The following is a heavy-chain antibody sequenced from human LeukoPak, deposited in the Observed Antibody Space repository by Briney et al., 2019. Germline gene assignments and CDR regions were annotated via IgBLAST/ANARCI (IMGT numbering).Heavy chain of an antibody. D-gene: IGHD4-23*01. CDR3: ARGRDGGAI. CDR1: GYTFTGYY. Sequence: ASVKVSCKASGYTFTGYYMHWVRQAPGQGLEWMGWINPNSGGTNYAQKFQGWVTMTRNTSISTAYMELSSLRSEDTAVYYCARGRDGGAIWGQGTMVTVSS. CDR2: INPNSGGT. J-gene: IGHJ3*02. V-gene: IGHV1-2*04.